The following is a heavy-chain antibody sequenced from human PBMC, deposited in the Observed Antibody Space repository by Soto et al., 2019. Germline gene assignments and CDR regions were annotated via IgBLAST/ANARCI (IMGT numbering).Heavy chain of an antibody. CDR2: ISSSSSYI. J-gene: IGHJ5*02. Sequence: PGGSLRLSCAASGFTFSSYSVNWVRQAPGKGLERVSSISSSSSYIYYADSVKGRFTISRDNAKNSLYLQMNSLRAEDTAVYYCARDPQSTVIGRIQLWSQNWFDPWGQGTLVTVSS. CDR3: ARDPQSTVIGRIQLWSQNWFDP. V-gene: IGHV3-21*01. CDR1: GFTFSSYS. D-gene: IGHD5-18*01.